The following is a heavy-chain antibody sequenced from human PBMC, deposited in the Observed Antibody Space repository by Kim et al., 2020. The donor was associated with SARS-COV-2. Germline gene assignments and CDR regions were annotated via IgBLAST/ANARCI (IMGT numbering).Heavy chain of an antibody. CDR1: GFTFSSYG. Sequence: GGSLRLSCAASGFTFSSYGMHWVRQAPGKGLEWVAVIWYDGSNKYYADSVKGRFTISRDNSKNTLYLQMNSLRAEDTAVYYCARDFWPRSETKSTIVVVPAAILPDYWGQGTLVTVSS. D-gene: IGHD2-2*02. CDR3: ARDFWPRSETKSTIVVVPAAILPDY. CDR2: IWYDGSNK. J-gene: IGHJ4*02. V-gene: IGHV3-33*01.